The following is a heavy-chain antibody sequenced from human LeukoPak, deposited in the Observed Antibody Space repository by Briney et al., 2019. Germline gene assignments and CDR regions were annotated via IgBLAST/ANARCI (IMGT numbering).Heavy chain of an antibody. J-gene: IGHJ4*02. CDR3: ARSGGYSSSWTDY. CDR2: INPILGIA. Sequence: SVKVSCKASGYTFIDYYIHWVREAPGQGLEWMGWINPILGIANYAQKFQGRVTITADKPTSTAYMELSSLRSEDTAVYYCARSGGYSSSWTDYWGQGTLVTVSS. V-gene: IGHV1-69*10. CDR1: GYTFIDYY. D-gene: IGHD6-13*01.